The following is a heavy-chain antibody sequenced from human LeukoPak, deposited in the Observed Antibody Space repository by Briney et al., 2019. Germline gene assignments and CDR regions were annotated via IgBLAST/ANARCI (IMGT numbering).Heavy chain of an antibody. V-gene: IGHV3-43D*03. J-gene: IGHJ4*02. D-gene: IGHD1-26*01. Sequence: GGSLRLSCAASGFTFYDYAMHWVRQAPGKGLEWVSLISWDGGSTYYADSVKGGFTISRDNSKNSLYLQMNSLRAEDTALYYCAKDGDSGSYHPSYWGQGTLVTVSS. CDR1: GFTFYDYA. CDR3: AKDGDSGSYHPSY. CDR2: ISWDGGST.